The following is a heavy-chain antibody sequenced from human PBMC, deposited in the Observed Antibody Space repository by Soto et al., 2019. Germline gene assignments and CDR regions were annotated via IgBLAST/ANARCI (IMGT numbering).Heavy chain of an antibody. CDR3: ARAGYSSGWYSDY. J-gene: IGHJ4*02. CDR2: ISYTGNT. D-gene: IGHD6-19*01. CDR1: GGSISSNRYY. V-gene: IGHV4-39*07. Sequence: PSETLSLTCTVSGGSISSNRYYWGWIRQPPGKNLEWIGSISYTGNTYYNPSLKRRVTISADTSKNQFFLKLRSVAVADPAVYFCARAGYSSGWYSDYWGQGALVTVSS.